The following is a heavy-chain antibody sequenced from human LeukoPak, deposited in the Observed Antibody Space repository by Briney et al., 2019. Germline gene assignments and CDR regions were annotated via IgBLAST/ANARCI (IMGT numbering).Heavy chain of an antibody. V-gene: IGHV1-69*04. J-gene: IGHJ4*02. D-gene: IGHD3-22*01. CDR1: GGTFSSYA. CDR3: AREMDYDSSGSNLDY. Sequence: SVKVSCKASGGTFSSYAISWVRQAPGQGLEWMGRIIPILGIANYAQKFQGRVTITADKSTSTAYMELSSLRSEDTAVYYCAREMDYDSSGSNLDYWGQGTLVTVSS. CDR2: IIPILGIA.